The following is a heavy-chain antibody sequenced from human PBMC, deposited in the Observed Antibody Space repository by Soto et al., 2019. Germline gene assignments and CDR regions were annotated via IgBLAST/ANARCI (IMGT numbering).Heavy chain of an antibody. Sequence: ASVKVSCKASGGTFSSYAISWVRQAPGQGLEWMGGIIPIFGTANYAQKFQGRVTITADESTSTAYMELSSLRSEDTAVYYCAEYYHYDSSGYRDYWGQGTLVTVSS. CDR3: AEYYHYDSSGYRDY. D-gene: IGHD3-22*01. V-gene: IGHV1-69*13. CDR1: GGTFSSYA. CDR2: IIPIFGTA. J-gene: IGHJ4*02.